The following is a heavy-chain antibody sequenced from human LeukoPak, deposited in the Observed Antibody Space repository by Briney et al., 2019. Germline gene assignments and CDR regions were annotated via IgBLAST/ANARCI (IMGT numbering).Heavy chain of an antibody. V-gene: IGHV3-7*01. CDR3: ARDTNWELLPDAFDI. D-gene: IGHD1-26*01. Sequence: GGSLRLSCVASRFTLSNYWMSWVRQAPGKRPEWVANIRQDGSEIYYLDSVKGRFTISRDNAKNSLYLQMNSLRAEDTAVYYCARDTNWELLPDAFDIWGQGTMVTVSS. CDR1: RFTLSNYW. CDR2: IRQDGSEI. J-gene: IGHJ3*02.